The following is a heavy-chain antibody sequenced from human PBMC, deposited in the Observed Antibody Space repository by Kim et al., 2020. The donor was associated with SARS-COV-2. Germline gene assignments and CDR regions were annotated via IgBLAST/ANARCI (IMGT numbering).Heavy chain of an antibody. Sequence: SETLSLTCAVYGGSFSGYYWSWIRQPPGKGLEWIGEINHSGSTNYNPSLKSRVTISVDTSKNQFSLKLSSVTAADTAVYYCARLPGSSYYYYGIDVWGQGTTVTVSS. CDR2: INHSGST. V-gene: IGHV4-34*01. CDR1: GGSFSGYY. D-gene: IGHD6-6*01. CDR3: ARLPGSSYYYYGIDV. J-gene: IGHJ6*02.